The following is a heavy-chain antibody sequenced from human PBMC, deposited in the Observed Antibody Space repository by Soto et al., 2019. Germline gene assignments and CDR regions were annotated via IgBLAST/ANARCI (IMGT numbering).Heavy chain of an antibody. Sequence: PGGSLRLPCAASGFTFSSYSMNWVRQAPGKGLEWVSSISSSSSYIYYADSVKGRFTISRDNAKNSLYLQMNSLRAEDTAVYYCAKVGDIVVVPAAPRLGGMDVWGQGTTVTVSS. J-gene: IGHJ6*02. CDR3: AKVGDIVVVPAAPRLGGMDV. D-gene: IGHD2-2*01. CDR2: ISSSSSYI. V-gene: IGHV3-21*04. CDR1: GFTFSSYS.